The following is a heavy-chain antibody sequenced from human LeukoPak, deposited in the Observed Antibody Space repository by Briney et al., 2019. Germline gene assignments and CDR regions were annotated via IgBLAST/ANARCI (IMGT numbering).Heavy chain of an antibody. CDR2: ISAYSANT. CDR3: ATTTTGWFAP. CDR1: GYTFTSNG. D-gene: IGHD1-1*01. V-gene: IGHV1-18*01. Sequence: ASVKVSCKASGYTFTSNGFTWVRQAPGQGLEWMGWISAYSANTNYAQKFQGRVTMTTDTSTSTAHMELRSLRSDDTAVYYCATTTTGWFAPWGQGTLVTVSS. J-gene: IGHJ5*02.